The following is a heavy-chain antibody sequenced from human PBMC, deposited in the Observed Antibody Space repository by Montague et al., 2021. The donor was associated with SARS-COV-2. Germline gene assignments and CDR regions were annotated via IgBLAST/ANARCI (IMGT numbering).Heavy chain of an antibody. V-gene: IGHV4-61*02. CDR2: IYTSGST. Sequence: TLSLTCTVSGGSISSGSYYWSWIRQPAGKGLEWIGRIYTSGSTNYNPSLKSRVTISVDTSKNQFSLKLSSVTAAGTAVYYCARVPPYYYDSSGYYSGAFDIWGQGTMVIVSS. D-gene: IGHD3-22*01. CDR1: GGSISSGSYY. J-gene: IGHJ3*02. CDR3: ARVPPYYYDSSGYYSGAFDI.